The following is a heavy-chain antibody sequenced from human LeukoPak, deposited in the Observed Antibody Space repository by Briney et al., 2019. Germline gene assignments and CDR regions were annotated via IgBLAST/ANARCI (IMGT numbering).Heavy chain of an antibody. V-gene: IGHV1-18*01. J-gene: IGHJ4*02. CDR2: ISAYNGNT. CDR1: GYTFTIYG. D-gene: IGHD3-16*02. Sequence: VASVKVSCKASGYTFTIYGISWVRQAPGQGLEWMGWISAYNGNTNYAQKLQGRVTMTTDTSTSTAYMELRSLRSDDTAVYYCARDRLMITFGGVIVIPDPPFDYWGQGTLVTVSS. CDR3: ARDRLMITFGGVIVIPDPPFDY.